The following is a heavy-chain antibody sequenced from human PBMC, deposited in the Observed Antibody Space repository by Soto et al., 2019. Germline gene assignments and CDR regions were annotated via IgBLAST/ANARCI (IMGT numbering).Heavy chain of an antibody. CDR3: AKDKFRDYGWFDP. Sequence: GGSLRLSCAASGFTFSSYGMHWVRQAPGKGLEWVAVISYDGSNKYYADSVKGRFTISRDNSKNTLYLQMNSLRAEDTAVYYCAKDKFRDYGWFDPWGQGTLVTVSS. J-gene: IGHJ5*02. CDR1: GFTFSSYG. V-gene: IGHV3-30*18. D-gene: IGHD4-17*01. CDR2: ISYDGSNK.